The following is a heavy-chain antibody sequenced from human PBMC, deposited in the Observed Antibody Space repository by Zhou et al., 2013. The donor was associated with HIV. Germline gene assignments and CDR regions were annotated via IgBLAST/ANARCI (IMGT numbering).Heavy chain of an antibody. CDR1: GYSINNFG. CDR2: ISGYNDNT. CDR3: AKLGIPDY. Sequence: QVQLVQSGAEVKKPGASVKVSCKASGYSINNFGISWVRQAPGQRLEWMGWISGYNDNTEYRQRFQGRFTMTTDTSTNTAYMELSSLRSEDTAVYYCAKLGIPDYWGQGTLVTVSS. D-gene: IGHD7-27*01. J-gene: IGHJ4*02. V-gene: IGHV1-18*01.